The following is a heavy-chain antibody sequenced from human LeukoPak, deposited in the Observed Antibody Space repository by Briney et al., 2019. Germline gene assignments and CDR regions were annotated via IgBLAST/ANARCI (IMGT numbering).Heavy chain of an antibody. CDR3: ARLAAAGRNFDY. CDR2: INHSGST. CDR1: GGSFSGYY. D-gene: IGHD6-13*01. J-gene: IGHJ4*02. Sequence: SETLSLTCAVYGGSFSGYYWSWIRQPPGKGLEWIGEINHSGSTNYNPSLKSRVTISVDTSKNQFSLKLSSVTAADTAVYYCARLAAAGRNFDYWGQGTLVTVSS. V-gene: IGHV4-34*01.